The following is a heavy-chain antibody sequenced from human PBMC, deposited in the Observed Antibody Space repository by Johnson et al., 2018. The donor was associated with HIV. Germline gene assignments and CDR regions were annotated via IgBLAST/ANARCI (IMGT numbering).Heavy chain of an antibody. V-gene: IGHV3-53*01. CDR3: AKVRRGSSWYIAFDI. Sequence: VQLVESGGGLIQPGGSLRLSYAASGFTVSSNYMSWVRQAPGKGLEWVSVIYSGGSTYYADSVKGRFTIPRDNSKNTLYLQMNSLRAEDTAVYYCAKVRRGSSWYIAFDIWGQGTMVTVSS. D-gene: IGHD6-13*01. J-gene: IGHJ3*02. CDR2: IYSGGST. CDR1: GFTVSSNY.